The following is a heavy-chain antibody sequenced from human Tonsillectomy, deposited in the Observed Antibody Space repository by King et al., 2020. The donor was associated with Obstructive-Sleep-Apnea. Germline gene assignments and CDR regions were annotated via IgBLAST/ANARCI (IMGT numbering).Heavy chain of an antibody. D-gene: IGHD3/OR15-3a*01. CDR1: GGSFIGYS. Sequence: VQLQQWGAGPLRPSEALSLTCAVYGGSFIGYSWNWIRQPPGKGLECSGEINQSGSTHYNPSLQSRVTISVDMSKNQFSLKLSSVTAADTAVYYCAGPTLGLIIMQVHAFDVWGRGTMVTVSS. V-gene: IGHV4-34*01. J-gene: IGHJ3*01. CDR3: AGPTLGLIIMQVHAFDV. CDR2: INQSGST.